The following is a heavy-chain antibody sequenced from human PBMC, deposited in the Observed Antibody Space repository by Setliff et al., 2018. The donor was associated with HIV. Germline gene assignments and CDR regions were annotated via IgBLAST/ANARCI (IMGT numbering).Heavy chain of an antibody. V-gene: IGHV4-61*02. CDR2: IYSNGRT. Sequence: PSETLSLTCTVSGGSTTSGSYYWSWIRQPAGKGLEWIGRIYSNGRTTHNPSLKSRVTISRDTSENQFSLRLSSVTAADTAVYYCARGSYTVRIDYWGQGTRVTVSS. D-gene: IGHD3-10*01. CDR1: GGSTTSGSYY. J-gene: IGHJ4*02. CDR3: ARGSYTVRIDY.